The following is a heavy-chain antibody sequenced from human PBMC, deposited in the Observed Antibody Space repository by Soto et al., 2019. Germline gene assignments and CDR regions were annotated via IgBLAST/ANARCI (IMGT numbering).Heavy chain of an antibody. V-gene: IGHV1-18*04. CDR2: ISAYNGNT. CDR1: GYTFTSYG. CDR3: ARSLTTSGGNYVVDYYYYGMDV. J-gene: IGHJ6*02. D-gene: IGHD4-4*01. Sequence: ASVKVSCKASGYTFTSYGISWVRQAPGQGLEWMGWISAYNGNTNYAQKLQGRVTMTTDTSTSTAYMELRSLRSDDTAVYYCARSLTTSGGNYVVDYYYYGMDVWGQGTTVTVSS.